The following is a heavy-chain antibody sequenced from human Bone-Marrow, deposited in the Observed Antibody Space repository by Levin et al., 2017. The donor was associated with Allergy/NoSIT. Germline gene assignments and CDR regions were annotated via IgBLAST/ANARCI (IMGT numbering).Heavy chain of an antibody. CDR3: AKGPGNYYGSGSSYTYYVYYMDV. D-gene: IGHD3-10*01. CDR1: GFPFSSYG. Sequence: PGGSLRLSCAASGFPFSSYGMHWVRQAPGKGLEWVAVISLDGSNEYYADSVKGRFTISRDNSKDTLSLQMNSLRAEDTAVYYCAKGPGNYYGSGSSYTYYVYYMDVWGKGTTVTVSS. CDR2: ISLDGSNE. V-gene: IGHV3-30*18. J-gene: IGHJ6*03.